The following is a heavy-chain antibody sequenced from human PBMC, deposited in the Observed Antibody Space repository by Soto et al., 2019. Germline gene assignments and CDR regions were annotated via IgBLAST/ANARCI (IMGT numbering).Heavy chain of an antibody. CDR1: GASISSYY. Sequence: SETLSLPCSVSGASISSYYWSWFRQAPGKGLEYIGYIHNGERTNYNRSLESRVTISADTSKNQYSLRLSSVTAADTAMYYCSYGDSPGPFDHWGQGTLGTVSS. CDR2: IHNGERT. J-gene: IGHJ4*02. V-gene: IGHV4-59*01. CDR3: SYGDSPGPFDH. D-gene: IGHD4-17*01.